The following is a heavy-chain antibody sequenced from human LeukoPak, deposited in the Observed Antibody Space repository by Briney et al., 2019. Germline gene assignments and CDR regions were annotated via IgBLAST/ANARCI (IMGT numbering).Heavy chain of an antibody. D-gene: IGHD6-13*01. Sequence: SETLSLTCTVSGGSISSYYWSWIRQPPGKGLEWIGYIYYSGSTNYNPSLKSRVTISVDTSKNRFSLKLSSVTAADTAVYYCAGPPGIAAAGYYYYYMDVWGKGTTVTVSS. J-gene: IGHJ6*03. CDR1: GGSISSYY. V-gene: IGHV4-59*01. CDR3: AGPPGIAAAGYYYYYMDV. CDR2: IYYSGST.